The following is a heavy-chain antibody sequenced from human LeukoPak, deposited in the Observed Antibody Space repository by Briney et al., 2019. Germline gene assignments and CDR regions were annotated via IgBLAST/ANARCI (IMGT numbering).Heavy chain of an antibody. CDR2: VWSDGTNK. CDR3: ASAVAGLEFDY. V-gene: IGHV3-33*01. CDR1: GFTFSSYG. D-gene: IGHD6-19*01. J-gene: IGHJ4*02. Sequence: PGRSLRLSCAASGFTFSSYGIHWVRQAPGKGLEWVAVVWSDGTNKYYADSVKGRFTISRDNSKNTQSLQMNSLRAEDTAVYYCASAVAGLEFDYWGQGTLVTVSS.